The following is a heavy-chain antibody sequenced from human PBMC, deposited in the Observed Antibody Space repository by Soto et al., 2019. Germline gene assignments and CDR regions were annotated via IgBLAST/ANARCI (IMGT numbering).Heavy chain of an antibody. CDR1: GFTFSSYG. J-gene: IGHJ4*02. CDR3: AKDWQNIVATIGGFDY. D-gene: IGHD5-12*01. CDR2: ISYDGSNK. Sequence: GGSLRLSCAASGFTFSSYGMHWVRQAPGKGLEWVAVISYDGSNKYYADSVKGRFTISRDNSKNTLYLQMNSLRAEDTAVYYCAKDWQNIVATIGGFDYWGQGTLVTVSS. V-gene: IGHV3-30*18.